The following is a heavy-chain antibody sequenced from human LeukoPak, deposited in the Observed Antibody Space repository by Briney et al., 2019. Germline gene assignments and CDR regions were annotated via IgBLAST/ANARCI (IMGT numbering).Heavy chain of an antibody. CDR2: INPNSGVT. J-gene: IGHJ3*02. V-gene: IGHV1-2*02. CDR1: GYTFTGYY. D-gene: IGHD6-19*01. Sequence: ASVKVSCKASGYTFTGYYMHWVRQAPGQGLEWMAWINPNSGVTNYAQKFQGRVTMTRDTSISTAYMELSRLRSDDTAVYYCVRAGYSSGWYAFDIWGQGTMVTVSS. CDR3: VRAGYSSGWYAFDI.